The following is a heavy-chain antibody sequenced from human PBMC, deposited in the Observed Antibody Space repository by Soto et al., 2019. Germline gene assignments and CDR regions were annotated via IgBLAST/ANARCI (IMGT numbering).Heavy chain of an antibody. CDR1: GFTFSSYG. Sequence: GESLKISCAASGFTFSSYGMHWVRQAPGKGLEWVAVIWYDGSNKYYADSVKGRFTISRDNSKNTLYLQMNSLRAEDTAVYYCARGPAVTTDWGQGTLVTVSS. D-gene: IGHD4-17*01. V-gene: IGHV3-33*01. CDR3: ARGPAVTTD. CDR2: IWYDGSNK. J-gene: IGHJ4*02.